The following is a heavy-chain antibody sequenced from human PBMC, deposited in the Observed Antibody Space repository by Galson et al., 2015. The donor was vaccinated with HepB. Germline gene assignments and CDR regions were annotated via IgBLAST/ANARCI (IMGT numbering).Heavy chain of an antibody. J-gene: IGHJ4*02. D-gene: IGHD3-22*01. CDR1: GFTFSSYA. Sequence: SLRLSCAASGFTFSSYAMHWVRQAPGKGLEWVAVISYDGSNKYYADSVKGRFTISRDKSKNTLYLQMNSLRAEDTAVYYCARVPNYYDSSTAYAYWGQGTLVTVSS. CDR2: ISYDGSNK. CDR3: ARVPNYYDSSTAYAY. V-gene: IGHV3-30-3*01.